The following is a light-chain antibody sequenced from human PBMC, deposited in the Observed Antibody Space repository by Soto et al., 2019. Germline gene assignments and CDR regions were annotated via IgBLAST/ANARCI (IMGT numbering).Light chain of an antibody. CDR2: EVS. CDR1: SSDVGGYNY. J-gene: IGLJ2*01. Sequence: QSALTQPPSASGSPGQSVTISCTGTSSDVGGYNYVSWYQQHPGKAPKLMIYEVSNRPSGVPDRFSGSKSGNTASLTVSGLQAEEEADDYCTSYAGSNNFVVFGGGTKLTVL. V-gene: IGLV2-8*01. CDR3: TSYAGSNNFVV.